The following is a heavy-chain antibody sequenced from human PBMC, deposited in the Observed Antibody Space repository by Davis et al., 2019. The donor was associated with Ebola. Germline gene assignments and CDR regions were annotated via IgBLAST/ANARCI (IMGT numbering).Heavy chain of an antibody. Sequence: GESLKISCTASGFTFSSYEMNWVRQAPGKGLEWVSYIGSSGSGTSYADSVKGRFTVSRDNAKNSLYLQMNSLRAEDTAVYYCARDPRGYSGYDSYYFDYWGQGTLVTVSS. J-gene: IGHJ4*02. D-gene: IGHD5-12*01. CDR2: IGSSGSGT. CDR1: GFTFSSYE. CDR3: ARDPRGYSGYDSYYFDY. V-gene: IGHV3-48*03.